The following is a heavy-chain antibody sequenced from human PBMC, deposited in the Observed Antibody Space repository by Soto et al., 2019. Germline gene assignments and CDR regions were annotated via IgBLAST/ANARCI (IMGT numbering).Heavy chain of an antibody. Sequence: SVKVSCKASGGTFSSYAISWVRQAPGQGLEWMGGIIPIFGTANYAQKFQGRVTITADKSTSTAYMELSSLRSEDTAVYYCARDAISMVRGTNNWFDPWGQGTLVTVSS. V-gene: IGHV1-69*06. D-gene: IGHD3-10*01. CDR2: IIPIFGTA. CDR3: ARDAISMVRGTNNWFDP. CDR1: GGTFSSYA. J-gene: IGHJ5*02.